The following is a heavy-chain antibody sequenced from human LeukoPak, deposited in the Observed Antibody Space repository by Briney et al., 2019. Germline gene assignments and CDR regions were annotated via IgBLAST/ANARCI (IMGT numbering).Heavy chain of an antibody. CDR3: TTEIEVVPTAMRHY. Sequence: PGGSLRLSCGASGFTFSNAWMSWVRQAPWKGLEWVGRIKSKTDGGTTDYAAPVKGRFTISRDDSKNTLYLQMNSLKTEDTAVYYCTTEIEVVPTAMRHYWGQGTLVTVSS. D-gene: IGHD2-2*01. J-gene: IGHJ4*02. V-gene: IGHV3-15*01. CDR2: IKSKTDGGTT. CDR1: GFTFSNAW.